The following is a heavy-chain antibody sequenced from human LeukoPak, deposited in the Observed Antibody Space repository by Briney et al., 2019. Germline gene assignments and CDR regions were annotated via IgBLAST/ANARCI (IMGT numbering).Heavy chain of an antibody. V-gene: IGHV3-53*01. CDR2: IYSGGST. CDR3: ATDYGDYEITADAFDI. CDR1: GFTFSSYA. J-gene: IGHJ3*02. Sequence: GGSLRLSCAASGFTFSSYAMSWVRQAPGKGLEWVSVIYSGGSTYYADSVKGRFTISRDNSKNMLYLQMNSLRAEDTAVYYCATDYGDYEITADAFDIWGQGTMVTVSS. D-gene: IGHD4-17*01.